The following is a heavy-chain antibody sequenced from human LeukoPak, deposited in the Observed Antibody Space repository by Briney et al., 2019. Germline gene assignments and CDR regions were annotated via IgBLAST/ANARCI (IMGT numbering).Heavy chain of an antibody. CDR2: IYHSGST. CDR1: GYSISSGYY. Sequence: SETLSLTCTVSGYSISSGYYWGWIRQPPGKGLEWIGSIYHSGSTYYNPSLKSRVTISVDTSKNQFSLKLSSVTAADTAVHYCARVSNWFDPWGQGTLVTVSS. CDR3: ARVSNWFDP. V-gene: IGHV4-38-2*02. D-gene: IGHD3-16*02. J-gene: IGHJ5*02.